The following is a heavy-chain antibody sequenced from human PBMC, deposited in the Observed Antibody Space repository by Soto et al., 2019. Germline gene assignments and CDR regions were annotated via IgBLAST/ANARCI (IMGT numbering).Heavy chain of an antibody. V-gene: IGHV4-31*03. J-gene: IGHJ6*02. Sequence: QVQVQESGPGLVRPSQTLSLTCTVSGASINSGPYYWSWIRQHPVKGLEWIGYIYYNGDTDYNPSLKSRVTISLDTSKNQTTPKLSSVTAADTAVYYCAREEGGMVLKGSGMDVGGQGTTVIVS. CDR2: IYYNGDT. CDR3: AREEGGMVLKGSGMDV. CDR1: GASINSGPYY. D-gene: IGHD2-8*02.